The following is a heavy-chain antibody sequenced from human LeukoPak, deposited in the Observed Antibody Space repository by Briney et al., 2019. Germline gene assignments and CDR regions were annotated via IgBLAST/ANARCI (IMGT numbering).Heavy chain of an antibody. CDR3: ARDKGSGSLNIYYMDV. CDR1: GYTFTRYY. V-gene: IGHV1-2*02. D-gene: IGHD3-10*01. Sequence: ASVKVSCKASGYTFTRYYMHWVRQAPGQGLEWMGWINPNSGGTNYAQKFQGRVTMTRDTSISTAYMELSRLRSDDTAVYYCARDKGSGSLNIYYMDVWGKGTTVTVSS. J-gene: IGHJ6*03. CDR2: INPNSGGT.